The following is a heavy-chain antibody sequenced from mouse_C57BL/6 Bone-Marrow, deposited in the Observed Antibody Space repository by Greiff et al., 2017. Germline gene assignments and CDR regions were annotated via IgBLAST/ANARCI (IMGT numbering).Heavy chain of an antibody. D-gene: IGHD1-1*01. CDR2: IRSKSSNYAT. V-gene: IGHV10-3*01. J-gene: IGHJ4*01. CDR1: GFTFNTYA. CDR3: VRGGRVEGAVDY. Sequence: EVQRVESGGGLVQPKGSLKLSCAASGFTFNTYAMHWVRQAPGKGLEWVARIRSKSSNYATYYADSVKDRFTISRDDSKSMLYLQMNNLKTEDTDIYYCVRGGRVEGAVDYWGQGASVTVSS.